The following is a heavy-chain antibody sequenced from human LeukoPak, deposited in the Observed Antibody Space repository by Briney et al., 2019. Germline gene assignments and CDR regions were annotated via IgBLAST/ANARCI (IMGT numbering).Heavy chain of an antibody. CDR1: GFTFSDYY. V-gene: IGHV3-11*04. CDR2: ISSSYSTI. D-gene: IGHD6-19*01. CDR3: ARWYNSGWYDY. J-gene: IGHJ4*02. Sequence: KPGGSLRLSCAASGFTFSDYYMNWVRQAPGKGLEWVSYISSSYSTIYYADSVKGRFTISRGDVKHSLYLHMDSLRDEDTAVYYCARWYNSGWYDYWGQGTLVTVSS.